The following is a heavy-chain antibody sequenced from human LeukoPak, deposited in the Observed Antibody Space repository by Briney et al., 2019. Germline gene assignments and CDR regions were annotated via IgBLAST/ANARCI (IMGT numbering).Heavy chain of an antibody. CDR1: GFTFSSYS. CDR2: ISRSSSYK. Sequence: GGSLRLSCAASGFTFSSYSMNWVRQAPGKGLEWVSSISRSSSYKYYADSVKGRFTISRDNAKNSLYLQMNSLRDEDTAVYYCARGGSGYSYGKIDSWGQGILVTVSS. J-gene: IGHJ4*02. D-gene: IGHD5-18*01. V-gene: IGHV3-21*01. CDR3: ARGGSGYSYGKIDS.